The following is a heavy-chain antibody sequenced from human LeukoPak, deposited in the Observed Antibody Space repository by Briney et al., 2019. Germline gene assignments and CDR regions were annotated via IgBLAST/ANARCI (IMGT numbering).Heavy chain of an antibody. CDR1: GFTFSSYA. J-gene: IGHJ4*02. CDR2: INGSGGST. V-gene: IGHV3-23*01. D-gene: IGHD2-21*01. Sequence: GGSLRLSCAASGFTFSSYAMSWVRQAPGKGLEWVSAINGSGGSTYYADSVKGRFTISRDNSKNTLYLQMNSLRAEDTAVYYCAKFLVFLYYFDYWGQGTLVTVSS. CDR3: AKFLVFLYYFDY.